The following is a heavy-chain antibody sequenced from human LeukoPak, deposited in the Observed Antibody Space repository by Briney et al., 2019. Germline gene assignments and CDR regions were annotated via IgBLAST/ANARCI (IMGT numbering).Heavy chain of an antibody. J-gene: IGHJ4*01. V-gene: IGHV4-59*02. Sequence: SEPLSLICSVSGGSVSSYYWSWIRQPPGKGLEWIGYIYYSGSTNYNPSLKSRVTISVDTSKNQFSLKLSSVTAADTAVYYCARAPFLWYFDYWGHGTLVTVSS. CDR1: GGSVSSYY. CDR3: ARAPFLWYFDY. CDR2: IYYSGST. D-gene: IGHD2-21*01.